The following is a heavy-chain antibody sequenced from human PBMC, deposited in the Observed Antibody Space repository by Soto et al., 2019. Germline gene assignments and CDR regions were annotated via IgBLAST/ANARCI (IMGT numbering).Heavy chain of an antibody. CDR2: ITPFSGDV. D-gene: IGHD1-26*01. J-gene: IGHJ4*02. CDR1: GNTFTYRY. V-gene: IGHV1-45*02. CDR3: ASGGAGSGPFTWELPDH. Sequence: QMQLVQSGAEVKRTGSTVTVSCKALGNTFTYRYLHWVRQAPGQALEWMGWITPFSGDVHYAQKFQERVTITRDRSINTAYMRMSSLRPEDTAMYYSASGGAGSGPFTWELPDHWGQGTLVTVS.